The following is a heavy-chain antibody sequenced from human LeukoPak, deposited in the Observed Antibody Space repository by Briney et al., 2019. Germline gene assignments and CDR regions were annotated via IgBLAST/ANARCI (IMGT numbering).Heavy chain of an antibody. CDR3: ARGAYCGGDCYQRQFDY. CDR2: ISAYNGNT. Sequence: ASVKVSCKASGYTFTSYGISWVRQAPGQGLEGMGWISAYNGNTNYAQKLQGRVTMTTDTSTSTAYMELRSLRSDDTAVYYCARGAYCGGDCYQRQFDYWGQGTLVTVSS. D-gene: IGHD2-21*02. V-gene: IGHV1-18*01. J-gene: IGHJ4*02. CDR1: GYTFTSYG.